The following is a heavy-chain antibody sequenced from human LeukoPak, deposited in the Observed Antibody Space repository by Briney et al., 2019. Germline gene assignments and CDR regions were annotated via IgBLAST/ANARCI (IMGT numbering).Heavy chain of an antibody. D-gene: IGHD1-1*01. V-gene: IGHV3-23*01. Sequence: GGSLRLSCAASGFSFTNFAMSWVRRAPGKGLEWVSGITFTGGDTYYADSVKGRFTISRDNAKNTLYLQMNSLRAEDTAVYYCARDTTYYYYMDVWGKGTTVTVSS. CDR1: GFSFTNFA. CDR3: ARDTTYYYYMDV. CDR2: ITFTGGDT. J-gene: IGHJ6*03.